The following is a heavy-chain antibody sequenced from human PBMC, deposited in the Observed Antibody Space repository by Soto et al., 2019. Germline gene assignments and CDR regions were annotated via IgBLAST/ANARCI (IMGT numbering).Heavy chain of an antibody. D-gene: IGHD3-16*01. J-gene: IGHJ5*02. Sequence: QVQLVQSGAEVKKPGASVKVSCKASGYIFPDYYVHWVRQAPGQGLEWMGGIIPIFGTANYAQKFQGRVTITADESTSTAYMELSSLRSEDTAVYYCARDEEGERFDPWGQGTLVTVSS. CDR3: ARDEEGERFDP. CDR2: IIPIFGTA. CDR1: GYIFPDYY. V-gene: IGHV1-69*01.